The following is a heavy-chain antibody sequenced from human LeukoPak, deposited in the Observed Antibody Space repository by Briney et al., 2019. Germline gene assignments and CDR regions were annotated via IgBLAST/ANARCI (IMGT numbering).Heavy chain of an antibody. CDR1: GDTFTNYE. CDR2: MNPKSGKT. V-gene: IGHV1-8*01. J-gene: IGHJ4*02. CDR3: ARVHDYGDYDPDY. D-gene: IGHD4-17*01. Sequence: ASEKVSCKASGDTFTNYEINWVRQAPGQGLEWMGWMNPKSGKTGYGQKFQGRVTMTRNTSITTAYMELSSLRPEDTAVYFCARVHDYGDYDPDYWGQGTLVTVSS.